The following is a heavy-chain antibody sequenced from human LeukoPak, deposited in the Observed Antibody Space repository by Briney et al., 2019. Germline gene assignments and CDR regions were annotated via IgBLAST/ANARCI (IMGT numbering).Heavy chain of an antibody. Sequence: SETLSLTCTVSGGSISSYYWSWIRQPPGKGLEWIGYIYYSGSTNYNPSLKSRVTISVDTSKNQFSLRLSSVTAADTAVYYCAGGEYDSRGYYTLLDYWGQGTLVTVSS. CDR1: GGSISSYY. D-gene: IGHD3-22*01. V-gene: IGHV4-59*01. CDR3: AGGEYDSRGYYTLLDY. J-gene: IGHJ4*02. CDR2: IYYSGST.